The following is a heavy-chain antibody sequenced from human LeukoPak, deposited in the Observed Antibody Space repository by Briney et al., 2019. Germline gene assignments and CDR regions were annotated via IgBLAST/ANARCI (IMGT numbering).Heavy chain of an antibody. V-gene: IGHV3-73*01. D-gene: IGHD1-26*01. Sequence: GGSLRLSCAASGFTFSGSAMHWVRQASGKGLEWVGRIRSKANSYATAYAASVKGRFTISRDDSKNTAYLQMNSLKTEDTAAYYCTRRGSGSYLVDYWGQGTLVTVSS. J-gene: IGHJ4*02. CDR3: TRRGSGSYLVDY. CDR1: GFTFSGSA. CDR2: IRSKANSYAT.